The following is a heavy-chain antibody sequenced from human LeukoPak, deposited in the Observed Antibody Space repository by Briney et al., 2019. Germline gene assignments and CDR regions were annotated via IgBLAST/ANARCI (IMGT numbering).Heavy chain of an antibody. CDR1: GFTFSSDG. D-gene: IGHD1-26*01. J-gene: IGHJ4*02. V-gene: IGHV3-33*01. Sequence: GGSLRLSCAASGFTFSSDGMHCVRQAPGKGLEWVSVIWYDGSTKYYADSVKGRFTISRDNSKNTLYLQMNSLRAEDTAVYYCAGGRGSYQLFDYWGQGTLVTVSS. CDR3: AGGRGSYQLFDY. CDR2: IWYDGSTK.